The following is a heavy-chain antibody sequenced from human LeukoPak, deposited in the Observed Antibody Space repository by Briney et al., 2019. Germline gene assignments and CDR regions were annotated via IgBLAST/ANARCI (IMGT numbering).Heavy chain of an antibody. V-gene: IGHV4-4*02. Sequence: SGTLSLTCAVSGGSISSSNWWSWVRQPPGKGLEWIGEFYHSGSTNYNPSLKSRVTISVDKSKNQFSLKLSSVTAADTGVYYCARVYYYDSSGYYGRAFDIWGQGTMVTVSS. CDR1: GGSISSSNW. J-gene: IGHJ3*02. CDR2: FYHSGST. D-gene: IGHD3-22*01. CDR3: ARVYYYDSSGYYGRAFDI.